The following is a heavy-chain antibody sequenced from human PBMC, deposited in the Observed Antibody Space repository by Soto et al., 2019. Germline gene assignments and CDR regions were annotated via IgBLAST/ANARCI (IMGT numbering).Heavy chain of an antibody. V-gene: IGHV3-30*18. CDR3: AKDAKAYTKLNSYYGMDV. CDR1: GFTFSRYC. Sequence: GGSLRLSCAASGFTFSRYCMHWVLQAPCKGLEWVAVISYDGSNKYYADSVKGRFTISRDISKNTLYLQMNSLRAEDTAVYYCAKDAKAYTKLNSYYGMDVWGQGTTVTVSS. CDR2: ISYDGSNK. D-gene: IGHD4-4*01. J-gene: IGHJ6*02.